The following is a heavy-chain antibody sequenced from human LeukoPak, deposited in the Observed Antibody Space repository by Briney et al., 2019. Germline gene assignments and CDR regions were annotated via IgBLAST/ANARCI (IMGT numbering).Heavy chain of an antibody. CDR1: GFTLSSYA. D-gene: IGHD3-22*01. CDR2: ISYDGSNK. J-gene: IGHJ3*02. CDR3: ARLGQMYYYDSSGYRDAFDI. Sequence: GRSLRLSCAASGFTLSSYAMHWVRQAPGKGLEWVAVISYDGSNKYYADSVKGRFTISRDNSKNTLYLQMNSLRAEDTAVYYCARLGQMYYYDSSGYRDAFDIWGQGTMVTVSS. V-gene: IGHV3-30-3*01.